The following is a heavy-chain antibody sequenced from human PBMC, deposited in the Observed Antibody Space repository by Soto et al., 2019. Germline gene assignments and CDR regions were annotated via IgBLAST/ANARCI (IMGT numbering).Heavy chain of an antibody. CDR2: ISAYNGNT. Sequence: RASVKVSCKASGYTITSYGISWVRQAPGQGLEWMGWISAYNGNTNYAQKLQGRVTMTTDTTTSTAYMELRSLRSDDTAVYYCARDLIVVVPAGKERYFDCWGQGALVTVS. CDR1: GYTITSYG. V-gene: IGHV1-18*04. D-gene: IGHD2-2*01. J-gene: IGHJ4*02. CDR3: ARDLIVVVPAGKERYFDC.